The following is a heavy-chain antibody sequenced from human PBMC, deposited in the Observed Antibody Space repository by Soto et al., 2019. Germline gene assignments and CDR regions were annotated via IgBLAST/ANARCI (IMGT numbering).Heavy chain of an antibody. D-gene: IGHD3-9*01. V-gene: IGHV1-18*01. J-gene: IGHJ5*02. CDR1: GYTFTTYG. Sequence: QVQLVQSGAEVMKPGASVKVSCKASGYTFTTYGISWVRQAPGQGLEWMGWISAYNGNTKYAQKFQGRVTMTTDTSTNTAYMELRSLRSDDTAVYYCARVRRITIFLSEFNPWSQGTLATVSS. CDR3: ARVRRITIFLSEFNP. CDR2: ISAYNGNT.